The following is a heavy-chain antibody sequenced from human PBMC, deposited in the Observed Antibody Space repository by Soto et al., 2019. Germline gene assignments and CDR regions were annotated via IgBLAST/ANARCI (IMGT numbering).Heavy chain of an antibody. Sequence: WTWIRQPPGKGLEWMGYIFNSGTTFYNPSLTSPLSISMDTSGNHFSLGLRSVTAADTAVYYCALALGPTTGLDYWGQGTLVTVSS. D-gene: IGHD1-26*01. V-gene: IGHV4-31*01. CDR3: ALALGPTTGLDY. CDR2: IFNSGTT. J-gene: IGHJ4*02.